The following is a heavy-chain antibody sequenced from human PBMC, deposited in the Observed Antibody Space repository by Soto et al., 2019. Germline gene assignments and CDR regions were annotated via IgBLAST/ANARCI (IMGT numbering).Heavy chain of an antibody. J-gene: IGHJ4*02. CDR3: AYGANHRYFFDS. Sequence: QVLLKQSGAEVKKPGSSVKVSCQVSGGTFRSYAISWVRQAPGQGLEWMAGIIAIFGTPNYAQTFQDRLSVTADESASTVYMELHYLTAADTALYFCAYGANHRYFFDSWGQGTLITVSS. CDR2: IIAIFGTP. CDR1: GGTFRSYA. V-gene: IGHV1-69*12. D-gene: IGHD3-9*01.